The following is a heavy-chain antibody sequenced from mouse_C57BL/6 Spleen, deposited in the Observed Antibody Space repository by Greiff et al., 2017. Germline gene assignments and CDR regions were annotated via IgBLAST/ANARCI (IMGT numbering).Heavy chain of an antibody. Sequence: VKLQQSGAELVKPGASVKISCKASGYAFSSYWMNWVQQRPGKGLEWIGQIYPGDGDTNYNGKFKGKATLTADKSSSTAYMQLSSLTSEDSAVYFCARGDSYGSSFYWYFDVWGTGTTVTVSS. J-gene: IGHJ1*03. CDR3: ARGDSYGSSFYWYFDV. CDR1: GYAFSSYW. D-gene: IGHD1-1*01. CDR2: IYPGDGDT. V-gene: IGHV1-80*01.